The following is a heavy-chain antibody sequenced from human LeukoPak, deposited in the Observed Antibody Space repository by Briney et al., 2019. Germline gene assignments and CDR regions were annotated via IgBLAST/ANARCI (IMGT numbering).Heavy chain of an antibody. CDR1: GFTFNNYA. CDR3: VREDTPATANY. Sequence: GGSLRLSCAGSGFTFNNYAMSWVRQTAGKGLEWVSAISGGGDITYYADSVKGRFTISRDNSKDTLFLQMHSLRPGDTAVYYCVREDTPATANYWGQGTLVTISS. V-gene: IGHV3-23*01. J-gene: IGHJ4*02. D-gene: IGHD2-21*02. CDR2: ISGGGDIT.